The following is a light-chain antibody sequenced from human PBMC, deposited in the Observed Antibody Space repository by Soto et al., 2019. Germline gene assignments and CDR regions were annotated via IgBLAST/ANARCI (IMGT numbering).Light chain of an antibody. J-gene: IGKJ4*01. Sequence: EIQMTQAPSSLSASVGDRVTLPFPASQSISSYLNWYQQKPGKAPKLLIYAASSLQSGVPSRFSGSGSGTDFTLTISSLQPEDFATYYCQQSYSTPITFGGGTKVDI. V-gene: IGKV1-39*01. CDR3: QQSYSTPIT. CDR1: QSISSY. CDR2: AAS.